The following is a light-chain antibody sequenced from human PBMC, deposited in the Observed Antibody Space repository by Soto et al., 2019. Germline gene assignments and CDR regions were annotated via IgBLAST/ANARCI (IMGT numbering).Light chain of an antibody. CDR2: EAT. Sequence: QCALAKPSSLSGSPGKSITISRTGTISDVENYRLISWYQHHPGKVPKVVIFEATKRPSGVSTRFSCSKSGNTASLTISGLQAEDEADYYCSSYTDTNTYVFGSGTKVTVL. V-gene: IGLV2-23*01. CDR1: ISDVENYRL. J-gene: IGLJ1*01. CDR3: SSYTDTNTYV.